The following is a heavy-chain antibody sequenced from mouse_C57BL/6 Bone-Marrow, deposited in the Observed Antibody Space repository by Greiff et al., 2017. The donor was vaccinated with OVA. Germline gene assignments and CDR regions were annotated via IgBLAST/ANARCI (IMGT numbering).Heavy chain of an antibody. D-gene: IGHD2-2*01. J-gene: IGHJ3*01. CDR1: GFTFSDYY. Sequence: KLMESGGGLVQPGGSLTLSCAASGFTFSDYYLYWVRQTPEKRLEWVAYISNGGGSTYYPDTVKGRFTISRDNAKNTLYLQMSRLKSEDTAMYYCARGRDGYDSAWFAYWGQGTLVTVSA. CDR3: ARGRDGYDSAWFAY. V-gene: IGHV5-12*01. CDR2: ISNGGGST.